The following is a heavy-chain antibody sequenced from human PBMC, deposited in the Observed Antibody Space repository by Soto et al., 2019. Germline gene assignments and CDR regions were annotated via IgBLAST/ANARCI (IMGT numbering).Heavy chain of an antibody. CDR1: GGSFSGYY. J-gene: IGHJ4*02. V-gene: IGHV4-34*01. CDR2: INHSGST. Sequence: QVQLQQWGAGLLKPSETLSLTCAVYGGSFSGYYWSWIRQPPGKGLEWIGEINHSGSTNYNPSLKSRVTISVDMSKNQFSLKLSSVTAADTAVYYCARGGRGAATYYFDYWGQGTLVTVSS. D-gene: IGHD6-13*01. CDR3: ARGGRGAATYYFDY.